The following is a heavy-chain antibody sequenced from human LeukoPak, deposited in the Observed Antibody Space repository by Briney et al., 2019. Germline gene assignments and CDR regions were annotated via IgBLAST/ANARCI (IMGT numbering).Heavy chain of an antibody. CDR2: IYPGDSDT. Sequence: GESLKISCKGSGYSFTSYWIGWVRQMPGKGLEWIGIIYPGDSDTRYSPSFQGQVTISADKSISTAYLQWSSLKASDTAMYYCARREVAATAPFDYWGQGTLVTVSS. CDR3: ARREVAATAPFDY. V-gene: IGHV5-51*01. J-gene: IGHJ4*02. D-gene: IGHD2-15*01. CDR1: GYSFTSYW.